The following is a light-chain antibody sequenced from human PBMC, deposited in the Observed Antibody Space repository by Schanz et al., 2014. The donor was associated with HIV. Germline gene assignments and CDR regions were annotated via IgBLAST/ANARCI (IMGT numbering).Light chain of an antibody. V-gene: IGLV1-51*01. CDR3: GTWDSSLSAGYVI. CDR1: SYSIGYNF. Sequence: QSVLTQPPSVSAAPGQRVTISCSGHSYSIGYNFVSWFQQLPGTAPKLLIYNNNQRPSEIPDRFSGSKSGASATLDITGLQTGDEADYYCGTWDSSLSAGYVIFGGGTKLTVL. J-gene: IGLJ2*01. CDR2: NNN.